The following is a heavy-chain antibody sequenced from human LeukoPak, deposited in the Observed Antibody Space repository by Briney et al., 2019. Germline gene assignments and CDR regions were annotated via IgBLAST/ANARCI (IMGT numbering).Heavy chain of an antibody. Sequence: ASVKVSCKASGYTFTSYYMHWVRQAPGQGLEWMGIINPSGGSTSYAQKFQGRVTMTRDTSTSTVYMELSSLRSEDTAVYYCATGTPYYYDSSGYYYRFDYWGQGTLVTVSS. J-gene: IGHJ4*02. D-gene: IGHD3-22*01. CDR3: ATGTPYYYDSSGYYYRFDY. CDR1: GYTFTSYY. CDR2: INPSGGST. V-gene: IGHV1-46*01.